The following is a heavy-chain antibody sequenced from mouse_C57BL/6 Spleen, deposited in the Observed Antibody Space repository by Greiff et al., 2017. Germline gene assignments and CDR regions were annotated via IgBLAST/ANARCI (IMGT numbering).Heavy chain of an antibody. J-gene: IGHJ2*01. D-gene: IGHD2-3*01. CDR2: IYPGDGDT. Sequence: VQLQQSGAELVKPGASVKISCKASGYAFRSYWMNWVKQRPGKGLEWIGQIYPGDGDTNYNGKFKGKATLTADKSSSTAYMQLSSRTSEDSAVYFCARWLLRGYFDYWGQGTTLTVSS. CDR1: GYAFRSYW. V-gene: IGHV1-80*01. CDR3: ARWLLRGYFDY.